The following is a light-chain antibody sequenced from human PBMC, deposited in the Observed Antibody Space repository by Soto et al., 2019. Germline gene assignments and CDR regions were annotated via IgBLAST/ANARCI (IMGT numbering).Light chain of an antibody. Sequence: DIQMTQSPSSLSASVGDRVTITCRASQSINKYLNWYQQKPGKAPNLLIYTASSLQSGVPSRFSGIGSGTDFTLTISSLQPEDFATYYCQQSYSAPLTFGGGTKVEIK. V-gene: IGKV1-39*01. CDR1: QSINKY. CDR3: QQSYSAPLT. J-gene: IGKJ4*01. CDR2: TAS.